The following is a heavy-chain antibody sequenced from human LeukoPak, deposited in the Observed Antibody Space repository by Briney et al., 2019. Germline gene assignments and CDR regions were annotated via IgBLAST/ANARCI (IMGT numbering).Heavy chain of an antibody. Sequence: GGSLRLSCAASGFTFSSHGMSWVRQAPGKGLEWVSTISGSGDNTYYADSVRGRFTISRDNSKNTLYLQMNSLRAEDTAVYYCARVTYGSGTYGAFDYWGQGTLVTVSS. D-gene: IGHD3-10*01. CDR1: GFTFSSHG. CDR3: ARVTYGSGTYGAFDY. CDR2: ISGSGDNT. V-gene: IGHV3-23*01. J-gene: IGHJ4*02.